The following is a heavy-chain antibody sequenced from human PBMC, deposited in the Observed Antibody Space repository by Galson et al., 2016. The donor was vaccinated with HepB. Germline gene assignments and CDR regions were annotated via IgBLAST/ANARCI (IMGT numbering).Heavy chain of an antibody. CDR2: ITPFNGNT. CDR1: XXXFTYRY. J-gene: IGHJ4*02. D-gene: IGHD6-6*01. CDR3: ARSEYSXSFDY. Sequence: KVSXKASXXXFTYRYXHWVRXAPGQALEXXXWITPFNGNTNYAQKFQDRVTITRDRSMSTAYMELSSLRSEDSAIYYCARSEYSXSFDYWGQGXLVTAXS. V-gene: IGHV1-45*02.